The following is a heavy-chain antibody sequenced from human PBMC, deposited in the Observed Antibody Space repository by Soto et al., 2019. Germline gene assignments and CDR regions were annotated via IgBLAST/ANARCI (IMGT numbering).Heavy chain of an antibody. CDR1: GFTFSNYA. CDR3: AKERLARGFDY. J-gene: IGHJ4*02. Sequence: EVQLLDSGGGLVQPGGSLRLSCEASGFTFSNYAMNWVRQAPGKGLEWVLGISGGGDNTYYAACVKGRFTISRDNSKNTVFLQMNSLRAEDTAVYYCAKERLARGFDYWGQGTLVTVSS. V-gene: IGHV3-23*01. CDR2: ISGGGDNT.